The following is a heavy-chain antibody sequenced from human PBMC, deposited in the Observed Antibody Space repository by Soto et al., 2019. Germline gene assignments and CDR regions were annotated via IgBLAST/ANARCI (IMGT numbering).Heavy chain of an antibody. CDR3: AKDRRNYYDSSGYYAGTFDY. CDR1: GFTFSSYA. J-gene: IGHJ4*02. V-gene: IGHV3-23*01. D-gene: IGHD3-22*01. CDR2: ISGSGGST. Sequence: EVQLLESGGGLVQPGGSLRLSCAASGFTFSSYAMSWVRQAPGKGLEWVSAISGSGGSTYYADSVKGRFTISRDNSKNTLYLQMNSLRAEDTAVYYCAKDRRNYYDSSGYYAGTFDYWGQGTLVTVSS.